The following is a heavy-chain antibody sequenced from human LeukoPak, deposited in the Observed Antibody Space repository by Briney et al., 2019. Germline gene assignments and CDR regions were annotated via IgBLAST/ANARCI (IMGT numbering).Heavy chain of an antibody. CDR3: ARGGLRYNRRWFDP. D-gene: IGHD1-1*01. CDR2: IHSNGYT. CDR1: GGSISGYY. V-gene: IGHV4-4*09. J-gene: IGHJ5*02. Sequence: SETLSLTCTVSGGSISGYYWTWIRQPPGQGLEWIAYIHSNGYTNYNPSLKSRVTISVDTSKNQFSLKLSSVTAADTAVYYCARGGLRYNRRWFDPWGQGTLVTVSS.